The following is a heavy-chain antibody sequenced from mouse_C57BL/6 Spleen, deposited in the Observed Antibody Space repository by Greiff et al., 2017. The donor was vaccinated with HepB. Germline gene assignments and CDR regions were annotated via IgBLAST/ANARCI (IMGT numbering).Heavy chain of an antibody. CDR3: GRGGEWDWFAY. CDR2: INPNYGTT. V-gene: IGHV1-39*01. Sequence: EVQLQQSGPELVKPGASVKISCKASGYSFTDYNMNWVKQSNGKSLEWIGVINPNYGTTSYNQKFKGKATLTVDQSSSTAYMQHKSLTSEDDAVFEGGRGGEWDWFAYWGQGTLVTVSA. CDR1: GYSFTDYN. D-gene: IGHD1-3*01. J-gene: IGHJ3*01.